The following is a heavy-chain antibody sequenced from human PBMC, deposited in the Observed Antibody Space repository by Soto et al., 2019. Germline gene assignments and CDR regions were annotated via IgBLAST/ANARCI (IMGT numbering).Heavy chain of an antibody. CDR2: FNNGGNT. Sequence: EVQLVESGGGVVQPGGSLRLSCAASGFTVSSKYMSWVRQPPGKGPEWVALFNNGGNTYYAESVKGRFTISRDSSKNTLDHQLACLRAVDAAVYYCARDDVYCGGGRCYGVPIDVWGKGTTVIVSS. J-gene: IGHJ6*03. CDR3: ARDDVYCGGGRCYGVPIDV. V-gene: IGHV3-66*01. D-gene: IGHD2-15*01. CDR1: GFTVSSKY.